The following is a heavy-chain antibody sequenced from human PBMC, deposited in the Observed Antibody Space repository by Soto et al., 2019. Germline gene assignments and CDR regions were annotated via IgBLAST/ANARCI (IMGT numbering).Heavy chain of an antibody. CDR1: GFTFSSYG. V-gene: IGHV3-23*01. J-gene: IGHJ4*02. D-gene: IGHD2-2*01. CDR2: VSGSGGST. CDR3: AKPNLVCSSTSCYDY. Sequence: EVQLLESGGALVQPGGSLRLSCAASGFTFSSYGMSWVRQAPGKGLEWVSAVSGSGGSTYYADSVKGRFTISRDKAKNTLYLQMNSLRAEDTAVYYCAKPNLVCSSTSCYDYWGQGTLVTVSS.